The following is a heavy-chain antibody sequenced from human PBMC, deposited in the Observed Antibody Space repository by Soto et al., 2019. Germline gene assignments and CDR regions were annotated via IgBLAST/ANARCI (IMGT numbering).Heavy chain of an antibody. Sequence: PSETPSLTCTVSGSSLSGHYWSWMRQPPGKGLECIGYIYYGGSTNYNPSLKSRVTISVDTSKTQFSLELSSVTAADTAVYYCARLSSYGGYAHWGQGTLVTVSS. D-gene: IGHD4-17*01. CDR3: ARLSSYGGYAH. CDR2: IYYGGST. V-gene: IGHV4-59*08. J-gene: IGHJ4*02. CDR1: GSSLSGHY.